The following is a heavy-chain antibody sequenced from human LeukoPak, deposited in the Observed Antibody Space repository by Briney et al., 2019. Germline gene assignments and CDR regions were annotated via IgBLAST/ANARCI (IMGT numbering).Heavy chain of an antibody. J-gene: IGHJ4*02. CDR1: GISLSNYA. CDR3: AKRGVVIRGLLVIGYHQEAYHYDL. Sequence: GGSLRLSCVVSGISLSNYAMTWVRPAPGKGLEWVSYISERGGTTTYADSVEGRFTISRDTSLNTLYLQMNNLRPEDTAVYFCAKRGVVIRGLLVIGYHQEAYHYDLWGQGVLVTVSS. V-gene: IGHV3-23*01. CDR2: ISERGGTT. D-gene: IGHD3-10*01.